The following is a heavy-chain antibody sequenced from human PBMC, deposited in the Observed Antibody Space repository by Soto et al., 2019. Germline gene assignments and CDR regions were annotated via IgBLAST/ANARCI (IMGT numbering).Heavy chain of an antibody. V-gene: IGHV3-30-3*01. J-gene: IGHJ5*02. CDR3: ARLGYCSGGSYAGGWFDP. D-gene: IGHD2-15*01. Sequence: QVQLVESGGGVVQPGRSLRLSCAASGFTFSSYAMHWVRQAPGKGLEWVAVISYDGSNKYYADSVKGRFTISRDNSKNTLYRQMNSLRAEDTAVYYCARLGYCSGGSYAGGWFDPWGQGTLVTVSS. CDR1: GFTFSSYA. CDR2: ISYDGSNK.